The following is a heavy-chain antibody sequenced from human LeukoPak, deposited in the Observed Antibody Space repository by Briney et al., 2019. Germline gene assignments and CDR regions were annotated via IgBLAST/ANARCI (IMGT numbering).Heavy chain of an antibody. CDR1: GGSFSGYY. CDR2: INHSGST. D-gene: IGHD2-15*01. Sequence: SETLSLTCAVYGGSFSGYYWSWIRQPPGKGLEWIGEINHSGSTNYSPSLKSRVTISVDTSKNQFSLKLSSVTAADTAVYYCARYVVVAATSAPHFDYWGQGTLVTVSS. CDR3: ARYVVVAATSAPHFDY. J-gene: IGHJ4*02. V-gene: IGHV4-34*01.